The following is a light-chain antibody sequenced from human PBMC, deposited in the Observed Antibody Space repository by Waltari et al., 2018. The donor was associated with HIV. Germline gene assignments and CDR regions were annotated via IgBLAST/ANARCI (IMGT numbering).Light chain of an antibody. CDR1: QSISSY. CDR3: QQRSNWPPFS. V-gene: IGKV3-11*01. J-gene: IGKJ3*01. CDR2: DAS. Sequence: EIVLTQSPATLSLSPGERATLSCRASQSISSYLAWYQQKPGQAPRLLIYDASHRVTGIPARFSGSGSGTDFTLTISSLEPEDFAVYFCQQRSNWPPFSFGPGTKVAIK.